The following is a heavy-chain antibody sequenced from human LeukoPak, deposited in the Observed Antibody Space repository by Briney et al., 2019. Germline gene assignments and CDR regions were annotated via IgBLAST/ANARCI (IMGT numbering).Heavy chain of an antibody. V-gene: IGHV1-18*04. CDR2: ISAYNGNT. J-gene: IGHJ6*02. CDR1: GYTFTDYY. CDR3: AREYCSSTSCYSSYYYYGMDV. D-gene: IGHD2-2*01. Sequence: ASVKVSCKASGYTFTDYYLHWVRQAPGQGLEWMGWISAYNGNTNYAQKLQGRVTMTTDTSTSTAYMELRSLRSDDTAVYYCAREYCSSTSCYSSYYYYGMDVWGQGTTVTVSS.